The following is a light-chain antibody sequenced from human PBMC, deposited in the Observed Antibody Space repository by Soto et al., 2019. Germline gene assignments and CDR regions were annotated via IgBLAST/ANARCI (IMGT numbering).Light chain of an antibody. V-gene: IGKV1-5*01. CDR3: QQSYGPPQA. Sequence: RAQSVTSVSASGGDTGTFACRSSQSVSGWLAWYQQKPGEAPNLLIYEASGLPRGVPSRFGGSGSGIDFTLTISILQPEDVAAYCIQQSYGPPQAFGQGTKVDIK. CDR1: QSVSGW. J-gene: IGKJ1*01. CDR2: EAS.